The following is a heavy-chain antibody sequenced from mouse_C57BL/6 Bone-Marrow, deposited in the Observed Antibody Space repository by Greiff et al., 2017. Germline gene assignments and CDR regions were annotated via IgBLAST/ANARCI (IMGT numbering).Heavy chain of an antibody. CDR2: IYPRSGNT. CDR1: GYTFTSYG. D-gene: IGHD1-1*01. V-gene: IGHV1-81*01. Sequence: VKLQESGAELARPGASVKLSCKASGYTFTSYGISWVKQRTGQGLEWIGEIYPRSGNTYYNEKFKGKATLTADKSSSTAYMELRSLTSEDSAVYFCAIEMCYGSSLYYFDYWGQGTTLTVSS. CDR3: AIEMCYGSSLYYFDY. J-gene: IGHJ2*01.